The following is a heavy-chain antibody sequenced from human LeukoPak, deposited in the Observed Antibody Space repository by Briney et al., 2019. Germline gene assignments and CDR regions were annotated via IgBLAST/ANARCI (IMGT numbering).Heavy chain of an antibody. CDR3: GRGFYYFDY. CDR2: IFPGVSDT. CDR1: GYRFISYW. V-gene: IGHV5-51*01. J-gene: IGHJ4*02. Sequence: HGESLKISCKGSGYRFISYWIGGVRQLPGKGLEWMGMIFPGVSDTRYNPSFQGQVTISADQSNSTAYLQWSSLKASDTAIYYCGRGFYYFDYWGQGTLVTVSS.